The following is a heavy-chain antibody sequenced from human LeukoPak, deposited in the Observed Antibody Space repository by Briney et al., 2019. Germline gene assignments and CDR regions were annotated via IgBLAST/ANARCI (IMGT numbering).Heavy chain of an antibody. J-gene: IGHJ6*03. V-gene: IGHV4-61*02. CDR3: ARDRIYYYYMDV. CDR1: GGSISSGSYY. Sequence: SETLSLTCTVSGGSISSGSYYWSWIRQPAGKGLEWIGRIYTSGSTNYNPSLKSRVTISVDTSKNQFSLKLSSVTAADTVVYYCARDRIYYYYMDVWGKGTTVTVSS. CDR2: IYTSGST.